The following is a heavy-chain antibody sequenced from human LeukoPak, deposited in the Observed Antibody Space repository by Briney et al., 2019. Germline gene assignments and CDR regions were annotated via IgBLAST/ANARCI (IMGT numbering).Heavy chain of an antibody. D-gene: IGHD6-19*01. CDR3: ARVVPSSGSDYFDY. V-gene: IGHV3-74*01. J-gene: IGHJ4*02. Sequence: ETLSLTCTVSGGSISSSSYYWMHWVRQAPGKGLVWVSRINTDGSSTTHADSVKGRLTISRDNAKNTLYLQMNSLRAEDTAVYFCARVVPSSGSDYFDYWGQGTLVTVSS. CDR2: INTDGSST. CDR1: GGSISSSSYYW.